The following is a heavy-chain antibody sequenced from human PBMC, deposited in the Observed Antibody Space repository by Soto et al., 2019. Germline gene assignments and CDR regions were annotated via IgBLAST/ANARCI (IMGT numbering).Heavy chain of an antibody. J-gene: IGHJ5*02. D-gene: IGHD3-10*01. CDR1: GFTFNNYW. Sequence: DVQLVESGGGLVQPGGSLRLSCAASGFTFNNYWMHWVRQAPGKGLMWVSRINTDGTRTTYADSVKGRFAISRDNAKNTVYLQMNRLRADDTAVYFCARVKSGSYDWSDPWGKGTLVTVSS. V-gene: IGHV3-74*01. CDR2: INTDGTRT. CDR3: ARVKSGSYDWSDP.